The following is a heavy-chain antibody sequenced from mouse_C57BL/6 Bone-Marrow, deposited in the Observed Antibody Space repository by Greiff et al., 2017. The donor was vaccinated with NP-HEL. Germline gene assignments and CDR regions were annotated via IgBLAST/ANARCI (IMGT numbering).Heavy chain of an antibody. V-gene: IGHV1-82*01. CDR3: ARDYGSRLFAY. J-gene: IGHJ3*01. CDR2: IYPGVGAP. Sequence: VQLQESGPELVKPGASVKISCKASGYAFSSSWMNWLKQRPGKGLEWIGRIYPGVGAPNYNWNFKGKATLTSTKSSSTAYMQLSSLTSEDSAVYCCARDYGSRLFAYWGQGTLVTVSA. CDR1: GYAFSSSW. D-gene: IGHD1-1*01.